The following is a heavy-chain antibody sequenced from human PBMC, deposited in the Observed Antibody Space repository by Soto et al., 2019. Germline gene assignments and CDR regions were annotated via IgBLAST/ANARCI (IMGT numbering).Heavy chain of an antibody. Sequence: GGSLRLSCAASGFTFSSYAMHWVRQAPGKGLEWVAVISYDGSNKYYADSVKGRFTISRDNSKNTLYLQMNSLRAEDTAVYYCARAGGIAAAGDHNWFDPWGQGTLATVSS. V-gene: IGHV3-30*04. D-gene: IGHD6-13*01. J-gene: IGHJ5*02. CDR3: ARAGGIAAAGDHNWFDP. CDR2: ISYDGSNK. CDR1: GFTFSSYA.